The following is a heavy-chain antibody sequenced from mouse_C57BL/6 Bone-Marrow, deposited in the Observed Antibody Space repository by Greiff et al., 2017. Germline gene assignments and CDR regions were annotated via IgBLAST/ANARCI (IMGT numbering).Heavy chain of an antibody. D-gene: IGHD2-4*01. CDR1: GYTFTSYW. CDR2: IDPSDSYT. J-gene: IGHJ2*01. Sequence: QVQLQQPGAELVMPGASVKLSCKASGYTFTSYWIPWVKQRPGQGLEWIGEIDPSDSYTNYNQKFKGKSTLTVDKSSSTAYMQLSSLTSEDSAVYYCARTPGLRLDYWGQGTTLTVSS. CDR3: ARTPGLRLDY. V-gene: IGHV1-69*01.